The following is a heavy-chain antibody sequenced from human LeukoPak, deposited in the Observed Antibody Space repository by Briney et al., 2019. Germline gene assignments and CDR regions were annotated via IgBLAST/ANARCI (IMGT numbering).Heavy chain of an antibody. CDR2: IYYSGST. CDR3: ARGVLERRKPRFDI. CDR1: GGSISSYY. D-gene: IGHD1-1*01. J-gene: IGHJ3*02. Sequence: PSETLSLTCTVSGGSISSYYWSWIRQPPGKGLEWIGYIYYSGSTNYNPSLKSRVTISVDTSKNQFSLKLSSVTAADTAVYHCARGVLERRKPRFDIWGQGTMVTVSS. V-gene: IGHV4-59*01.